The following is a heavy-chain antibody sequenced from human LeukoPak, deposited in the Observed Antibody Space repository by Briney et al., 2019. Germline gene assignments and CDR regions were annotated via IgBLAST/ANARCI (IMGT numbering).Heavy chain of an antibody. Sequence: ASVKVSCKASGYTFTGYYMHWVRQAPGQGREWMGWINPNSGGTNYAQKFQGRGTMTRDTSISTAYMELSRLRSDDTAVYYCASWGGWVSGYFDYWGQGTLVTVSS. D-gene: IGHD3-16*01. CDR1: GYTFTGYY. J-gene: IGHJ4*02. CDR2: INPNSGGT. V-gene: IGHV1-2*02. CDR3: ASWGGWVSGYFDY.